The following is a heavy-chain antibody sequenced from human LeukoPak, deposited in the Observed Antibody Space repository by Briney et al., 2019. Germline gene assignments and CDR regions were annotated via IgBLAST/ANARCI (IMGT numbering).Heavy chain of an antibody. J-gene: IGHJ6*02. V-gene: IGHV1-2*02. D-gene: IGHD6-13*01. Sequence: AASVKVSCKASGYTFTGYYMHWVRQAPGQGLEWMGWINPDSGGINYAQKFQGRVTMTRDTSVSTAYMELSSLRSEDTAVYYCARSQGVAAAGVYYYYGMDVWGQGTTVTVSS. CDR2: INPDSGGI. CDR3: ARSQGVAAAGVYYYYGMDV. CDR1: GYTFTGYY.